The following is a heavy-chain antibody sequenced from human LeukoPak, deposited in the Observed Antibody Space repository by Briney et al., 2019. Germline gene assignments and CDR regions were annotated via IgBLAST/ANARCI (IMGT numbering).Heavy chain of an antibody. Sequence: PGGSLRLSCAASAFTLSSYWMSWVRQAPGKGLEWVATIKQDGGEKYYVDSVKGRFTISRDNAKNSLYLQMNSLRAEDTAVYYCARGFYYFDYWGQGTLVTVSS. CDR1: AFTLSSYW. CDR3: ARGFYYFDY. J-gene: IGHJ4*02. V-gene: IGHV3-7*01. CDR2: IKQDGGEK.